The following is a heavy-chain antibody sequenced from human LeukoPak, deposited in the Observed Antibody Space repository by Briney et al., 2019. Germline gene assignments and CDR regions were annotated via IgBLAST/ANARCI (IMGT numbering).Heavy chain of an antibody. CDR2: INTDGSST. V-gene: IGHV3-74*01. D-gene: IGHD3-10*01. J-gene: IGHJ6*03. CDR3: ARGGTMVRGVNVYYYYYMDV. CDR1: GFTFSSYW. Sequence: GGSLRLSCAASGFTFSSYWMHWVRQAPGKGLVWVSRINTDGSSTHYADSVKGRFTISRDNAENTLFLQMNSLRAEDTAVYYCARGGTMVRGVNVYYYYYMDVWGKGTTVTVSS.